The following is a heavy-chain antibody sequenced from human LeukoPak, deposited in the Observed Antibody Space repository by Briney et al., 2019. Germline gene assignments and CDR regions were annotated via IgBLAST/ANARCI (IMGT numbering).Heavy chain of an antibody. V-gene: IGHV4-31*03. J-gene: IGHJ1*01. CDR3: ARAEQQWLTIQH. D-gene: IGHD6-19*01. CDR1: GGSISSGGYY. CDR2: IYYSGST. Sequence: PSETLSPTCTVSGGSISSGGYYWSWIRQHPGKGLEWIGYIYYSGSTYYNPSLKSRVTISVDTSKNQFSLKLSSVTAADTAVYYCARAEQQWLTIQHWGQGTLVTVSS.